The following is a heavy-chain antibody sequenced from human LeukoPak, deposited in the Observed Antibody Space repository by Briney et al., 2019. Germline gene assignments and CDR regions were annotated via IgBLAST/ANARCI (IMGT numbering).Heavy chain of an antibody. CDR2: INPNSGGT. V-gene: IGHV1-2*02. CDR1: GYTFTGYY. CDR3: ARYTMVRGVIANIDY. Sequence: ASVKVSCKASGYTFTGYYMHWVRQAPGQGLEWMGWINPNSGGTNYAQKFQGRVTMTRDTSISTAYMELSRLRSDDTAVYYCARYTMVRGVIANIDYWGQGTLVTVSS. D-gene: IGHD3-10*01. J-gene: IGHJ4*02.